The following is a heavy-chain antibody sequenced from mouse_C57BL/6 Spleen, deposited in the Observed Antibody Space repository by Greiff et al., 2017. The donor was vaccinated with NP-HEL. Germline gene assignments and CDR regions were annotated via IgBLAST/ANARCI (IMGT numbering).Heavy chain of an antibody. J-gene: IGHJ4*01. CDR1: GYTFTDYY. CDR3: ARIPLYGYDEGYYAMDY. V-gene: IGHV1-19*01. CDR2: INPYNGGT. D-gene: IGHD2-2*01. Sequence: VQLQQSGPVLVKPGASVKMSCKASGYTFTDYYMNWVKQSHGKSLEWIGVINPYNGGTSYNQKFKGKATLTVDKSSSTAYMELNSLTSEDSAVYYCARIPLYGYDEGYYAMDYWGQGTSVTVSS.